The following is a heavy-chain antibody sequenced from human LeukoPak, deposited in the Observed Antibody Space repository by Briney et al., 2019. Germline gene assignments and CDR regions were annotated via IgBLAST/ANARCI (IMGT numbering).Heavy chain of an antibody. J-gene: IGHJ4*02. CDR2: INHSGST. CDR1: GGSFSGYY. CDR3: ASSSGWSYFDY. V-gene: IGHV4-34*01. D-gene: IGHD6-19*01. Sequence: SETLSLTCAVYGGSFSGYYWSWIRQPPGKGLEWIGEINHSGSTNYNPSLKSRVTISVDTSKIQFSLKLSSVTAADTAVYYCASSSGWSYFDYWGQGTLVTVSS.